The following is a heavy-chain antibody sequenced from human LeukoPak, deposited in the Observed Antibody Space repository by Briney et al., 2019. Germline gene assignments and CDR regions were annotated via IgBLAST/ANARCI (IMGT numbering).Heavy chain of an antibody. D-gene: IGHD3-3*01. Sequence: PGGSLGLSCAASGFTFSSYAMSWVRQAPGKGLEWIGSIYYSGSTYYNPSLKSRVTISVDTSKNQFSLKLSSVTAADTAVYYCARPDRYDFWFDPWGQGTLVTVSS. CDR3: ARPDRYDFWFDP. V-gene: IGHV4-38-2*01. CDR2: IYYSGST. J-gene: IGHJ5*02. CDR1: GFTFSSYA.